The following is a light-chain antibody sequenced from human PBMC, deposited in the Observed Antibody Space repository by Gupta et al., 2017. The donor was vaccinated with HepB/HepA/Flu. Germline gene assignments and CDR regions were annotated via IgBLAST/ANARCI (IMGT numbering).Light chain of an antibody. J-gene: IGKJ1*01. Sequence: DIQMTQSPSTLSATVGDRVTITCRASQTISNSLAWYQHKPGKAPNLLICRSSTLESGVPSRFSGSESGTEFTLTISSLQPDDLATYYCQQYSTDLWTFGQGTKVEI. CDR2: RSS. CDR1: QTISNS. V-gene: IGKV1-5*03. CDR3: QQYSTDLWT.